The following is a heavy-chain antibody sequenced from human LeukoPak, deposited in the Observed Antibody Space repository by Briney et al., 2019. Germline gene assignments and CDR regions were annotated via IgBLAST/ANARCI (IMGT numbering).Heavy chain of an antibody. CDR3: ARGIYLSCSSISCYYYYYMDV. CDR1: GFTFRNYP. V-gene: IGHV3-33*08. D-gene: IGHD2-2*01. J-gene: IGHJ6*03. Sequence: PGGSLRLSCIASGFTFRNYPMTWVRQAPGKGLEWVAVIWYDGSNKYYADSVKGRFTISRDNSKNTLYLQMNSLRAEDTAVYYCARGIYLSCSSISCYYYYYMDVWGKGTTVTVSS. CDR2: IWYDGSNK.